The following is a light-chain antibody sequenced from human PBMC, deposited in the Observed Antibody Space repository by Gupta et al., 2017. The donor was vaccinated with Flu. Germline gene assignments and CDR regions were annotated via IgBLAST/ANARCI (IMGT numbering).Light chain of an antibody. J-gene: IGLJ2*01. CDR2: EVS. V-gene: IGLV2-14*01. CDR1: SSDVGGYNY. Sequence: QSALTQPASVSGSPGQSITISCPGTSSDVGGYNYVSWYQQHPGKAPKLMIYEVSNRPSGFSNRFSGSKSGNTASLTISGLQAEDEADYYCSSYTSSSTVVFGGGTKLTVL. CDR3: SSYTSSSTVV.